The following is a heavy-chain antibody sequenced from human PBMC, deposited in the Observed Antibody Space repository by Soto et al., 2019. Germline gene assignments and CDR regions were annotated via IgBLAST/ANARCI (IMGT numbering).Heavy chain of an antibody. CDR1: GFTFSSYE. CDR3: AKGDLPAAMSGFDY. V-gene: IGHV3-48*03. Sequence: GGSLRLSCAASGFTFSSYEMNWVRQAPGKGLEWVSYISSSGSTIYYADSVKGRFTISRDNAKNSLYLQMNSLRAEDTAVYYCAKGDLPAAMSGFDYWGQGTLVTVSS. J-gene: IGHJ4*02. D-gene: IGHD2-2*01. CDR2: ISSSGSTI.